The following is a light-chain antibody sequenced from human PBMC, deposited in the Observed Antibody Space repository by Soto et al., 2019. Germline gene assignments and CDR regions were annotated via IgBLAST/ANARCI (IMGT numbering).Light chain of an antibody. V-gene: IGKV1-39*01. J-gene: IGKJ2*01. CDR3: HQSYSTPPYT. CDR2: AAS. CDR1: QSICND. Sequence: DIQMTQSPSSLSASVGDTVTITCRASQSICNDLYWYQQKPGKAPKLLIYAASTLQGGVPSRFSGSGSGTDFTLAISSLQPEDFATHYCHQSYSTPPYTFGQGTRLQIK.